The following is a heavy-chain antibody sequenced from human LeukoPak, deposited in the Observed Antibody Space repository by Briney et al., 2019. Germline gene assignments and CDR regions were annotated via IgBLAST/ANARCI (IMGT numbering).Heavy chain of an antibody. CDR1: GYTFTGYY. Sequence: ASVKVSCKASGYTFTGYYMHWVRQAPGQGLEWMGWINPNSGVTNYAQKFQGRVTMTRDTSISTAYMELSRLRSDDTAVYYCARDLFYCSSTSCRSRWFDPWGQGTLVTVSS. CDR3: ARDLFYCSSTSCRSRWFDP. D-gene: IGHD2-2*01. J-gene: IGHJ5*02. V-gene: IGHV1-2*02. CDR2: INPNSGVT.